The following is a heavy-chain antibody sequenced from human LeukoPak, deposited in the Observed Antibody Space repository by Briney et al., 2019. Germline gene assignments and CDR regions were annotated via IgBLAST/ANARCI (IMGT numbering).Heavy chain of an antibody. D-gene: IGHD4-17*01. CDR1: GFTFSSYW. Sequence: GGSLRLSCAASGFTFSSYWMSWVRQAPGKGLEWVANIKQDGSEKYYVDSVKGRFTISRDNAKNSLYLQMNSLRAEDTAVYYCARDIIQGGYGDYSYYYYYYYMDVWGKGTTVTISS. J-gene: IGHJ6*03. V-gene: IGHV3-7*01. CDR3: ARDIIQGGYGDYSYYYYYYYMDV. CDR2: IKQDGSEK.